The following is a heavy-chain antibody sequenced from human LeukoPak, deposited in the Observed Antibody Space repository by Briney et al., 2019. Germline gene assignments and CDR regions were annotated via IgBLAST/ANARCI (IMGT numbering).Heavy chain of an antibody. CDR3: AVELYGSGDGDH. CDR1: GYTFTNYD. Sequence: ASVKVSCKASGYTFTNYDINWVRQATGQGLEWMGWMNPNSGNTGYGQKFQGRVTMTRDTSISTAYLELTSLRSEDTAVYYCAVELYGSGDGDHWGQGTLVTVSS. D-gene: IGHD3-10*01. CDR2: MNPNSGNT. V-gene: IGHV1-8*01. J-gene: IGHJ4*02.